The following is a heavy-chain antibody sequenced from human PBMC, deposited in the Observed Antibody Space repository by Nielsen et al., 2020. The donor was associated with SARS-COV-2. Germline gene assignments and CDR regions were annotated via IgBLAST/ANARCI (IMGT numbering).Heavy chain of an antibody. J-gene: IGHJ4*02. Sequence: GGSLRLSCTASGFTFSSYAMSWVRQAPGKGLEWVSTISGGGDSTYYADSVKGRFSISRDTSKNTLHLQMNSLRAEDTAVYYCAKHRWGHYYDSSDYWGQGTLVTVSS. CDR3: AKHRWGHYYDSSDY. V-gene: IGHV3-23*01. CDR2: ISGGGDST. D-gene: IGHD3-22*01. CDR1: GFTFSSYA.